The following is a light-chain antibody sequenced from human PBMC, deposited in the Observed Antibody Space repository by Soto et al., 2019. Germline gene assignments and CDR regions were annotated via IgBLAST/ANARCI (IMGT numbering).Light chain of an antibody. V-gene: IGKV1-9*01. CDR3: QQLNSYPPPT. J-gene: IGKJ3*01. CDR1: QGISSY. CDR2: AAS. Sequence: DIQLTQSPSFLSASVGERVTITCRASQGISSYLAWYQQKPGKAPKLLIYAASTLQSGVPSRFSGSGSGTEFTLTISSLLPEDFATYYCQQLNSYPPPTFGPGTKVDIK.